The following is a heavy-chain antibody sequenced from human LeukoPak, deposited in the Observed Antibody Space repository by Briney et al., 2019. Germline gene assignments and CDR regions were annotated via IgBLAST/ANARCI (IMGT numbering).Heavy chain of an antibody. Sequence: GGSLRLSCAASGFTFNSYAMNWVRQAPGKGLEWVSSISSSSSYIYYADSVKGRFTISRDNAKNSLYLQMNSLRAEDTAVYYCARDTEKVGFDYWGQGTLVTVSS. J-gene: IGHJ4*02. CDR2: ISSSSSYI. V-gene: IGHV3-21*01. CDR3: ARDTEKVGFDY. CDR1: GFTFNSYA.